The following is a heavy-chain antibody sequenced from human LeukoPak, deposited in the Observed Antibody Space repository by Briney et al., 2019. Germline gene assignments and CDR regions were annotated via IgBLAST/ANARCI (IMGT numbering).Heavy chain of an antibody. J-gene: IGHJ4*02. D-gene: IGHD3-10*01. CDR1: GYTFTGYY. V-gene: IGHV1-2*02. CDR2: INPNSGGT. CDR3: ARDSAIVYYYGSGSYYK. Sequence: ASVKVSCKASGYTFTGYYMHWVRQAPGQGLEWMGWINPNSGGTNYAQKFQGRVTMTRDTSISTAYMELSRLRSDDTAVYYCARDSAIVYYYGSGSYYKWGQGTLVTVSS.